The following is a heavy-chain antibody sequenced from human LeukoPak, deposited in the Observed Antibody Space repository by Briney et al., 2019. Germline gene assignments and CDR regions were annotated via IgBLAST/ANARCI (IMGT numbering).Heavy chain of an antibody. J-gene: IGHJ4*02. D-gene: IGHD3-3*01. CDR3: ARAVFGVVTYFDY. V-gene: IGHV1-2*04. CDR1: GYTFTGYY. CDR2: INPNSGGT. Sequence: ASVKVSCKASGYTFTGYYMHWVRQALGQGLEWMGWINPNSGGTNYAQKFQGWVTMTRDTSISTAYMELSRLRSDDTAVYYCARAVFGVVTYFDYWGQGTLVTVSS.